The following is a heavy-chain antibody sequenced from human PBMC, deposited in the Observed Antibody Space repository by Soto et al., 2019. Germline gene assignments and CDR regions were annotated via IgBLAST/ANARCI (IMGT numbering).Heavy chain of an antibody. CDR3: ATLQMTGPDF. V-gene: IGHV3-74*01. Sequence: EVQLVESGGALVQPGGSLRLSCAASGFTFSSYWMHWVRQAPGKGLVWVSRINTDGSGTSYGDSVKGRFTISRDNAKNTVYLQMNSLSVEDTAVYYCATLQMTGPDFWGQGTLVTVSS. CDR1: GFTFSSYW. J-gene: IGHJ4*02. CDR2: INTDGSGT.